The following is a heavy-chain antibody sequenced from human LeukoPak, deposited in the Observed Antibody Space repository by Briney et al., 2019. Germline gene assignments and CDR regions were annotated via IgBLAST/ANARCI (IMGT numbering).Heavy chain of an antibody. V-gene: IGHV3-23*01. Sequence: PGGSLRLSCAASGFTFRSYAMTWVRQAPGKGLEWVSAISGSGGSTYYADSVKGRFTISRDNSKNTLYLQMNSLRAEDTAVYYCAKDNSGYYYGFYYFDYWGQGTLVTVSS. D-gene: IGHD3-22*01. CDR1: GFTFRSYA. CDR3: AKDNSGYYYGFYYFDY. CDR2: ISGSGGST. J-gene: IGHJ4*02.